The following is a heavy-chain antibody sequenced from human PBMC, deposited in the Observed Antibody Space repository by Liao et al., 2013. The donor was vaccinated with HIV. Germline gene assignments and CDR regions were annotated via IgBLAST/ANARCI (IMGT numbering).Heavy chain of an antibody. J-gene: IGHJ6*03. CDR2: IYTSGST. CDR1: GASISSGFYY. CDR3: ARGPYYYYYMDV. Sequence: QVHLQESGPGLVKPSQTLALTCTVSGASISSGFYYWSWIRQPAGKRLEWIGRIYTSGSTNYNPSLKSRVTMSVDTSKNQFSLKLSSVTAADTAVYYCARGPYYYYYMDVWGKGTTVTVSS. V-gene: IGHV4-61*02.